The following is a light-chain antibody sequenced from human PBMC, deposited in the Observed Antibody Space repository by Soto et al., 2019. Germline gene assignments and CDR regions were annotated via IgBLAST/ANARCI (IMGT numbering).Light chain of an antibody. CDR3: QQYNTYPWT. CDR2: KAS. V-gene: IGKV1-5*03. J-gene: IGKJ1*01. CDR1: QTISSW. Sequence: DIKMTQSPSTLSGSVGDRVTITCRASQTISSWLAWYQQKPGKAPKLLIYKASTLKSGVPSRFSGSGSGTEFTLTISSLQSGDFATYYCQQYNTYPWTFCQGTMVDVK.